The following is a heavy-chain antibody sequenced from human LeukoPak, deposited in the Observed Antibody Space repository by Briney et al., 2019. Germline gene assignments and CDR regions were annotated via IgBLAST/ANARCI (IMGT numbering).Heavy chain of an antibody. D-gene: IGHD3-22*01. CDR1: GGSISSYY. V-gene: IGHV4-59*01. CDR3: ARGSRYYDSSGYHDY. Sequence: SETLSLTCTVSGGSISSYYWSWIRQPPGKGLERIGDIYYSGSTNYNPSLKSRVIISVDTSKNQFSLKLSSVTAADTAVYYCARGSRYYDSSGYHDYWGQGTLVTVSS. CDR2: IYYSGST. J-gene: IGHJ4*02.